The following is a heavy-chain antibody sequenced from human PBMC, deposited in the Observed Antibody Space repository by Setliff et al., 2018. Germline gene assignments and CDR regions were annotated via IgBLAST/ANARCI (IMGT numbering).Heavy chain of an antibody. CDR1: GDSISSTSYQ. D-gene: IGHD3-10*01. CDR2: IYYTGTA. V-gene: IGHV4-39*01. CDR3: ARHEFVGGYYGSVTYRHFDY. Sequence: SETLSLTCTVSGDSISSTSYQWGWVRQPPGKGLEWIGSIYYTGTAYYNPSLKSRVTISVDTFKNQFSLQVTSLAATDTALYFCARHEFVGGYYGSVTYRHFDYWGQGILVTVSS. J-gene: IGHJ4*02.